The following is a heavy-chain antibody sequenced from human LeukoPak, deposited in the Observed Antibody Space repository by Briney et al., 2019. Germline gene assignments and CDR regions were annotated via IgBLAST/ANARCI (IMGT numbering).Heavy chain of an antibody. CDR2: ISSNGGST. CDR3: VKSPSPVPAAVIFDY. Sequence: PGASLRLSCSASGFTFSSYAMHWVRQAPGKGLEYVSAISSNGGSTYYADSVKGRFTISRDNSKNALYLQMSSLRAEDTAVYYCVKSPSPVPAAVIFDYWGQGTLVTVSS. CDR1: GFTFSSYA. V-gene: IGHV3-64D*06. J-gene: IGHJ4*02. D-gene: IGHD2-2*01.